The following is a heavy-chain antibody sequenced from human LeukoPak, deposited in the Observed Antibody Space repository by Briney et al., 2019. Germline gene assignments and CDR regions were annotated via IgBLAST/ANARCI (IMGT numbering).Heavy chain of an antibody. CDR1: GFTFGSHW. CDR3: ARDRPHQGMDV. J-gene: IGHJ6*02. CDR2: INNAGSST. V-gene: IGHV3-74*01. Sequence: GGSLRLSCEASGFTFGSHWMYWVRQAPGKGLVWVSRINNAGSSTYADSVKGRSTISRDNAKNTLYLQMNSLKAEDTAVYYCARDRPHQGMDVWGQGTTVTVSS.